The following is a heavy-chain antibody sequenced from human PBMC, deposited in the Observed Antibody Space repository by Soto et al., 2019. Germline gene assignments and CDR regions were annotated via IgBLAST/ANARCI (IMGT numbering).Heavy chain of an antibody. CDR3: TRHAVQYCGGDCYLLPYFDL. CDR1: GFTFSGSA. Sequence: EVQLVEAGGGLGQPGGSLKLSCAASGFTFSGSAVHWVRQASGKGLEWVGRIRSKANNYATVYAASVKGRFTISRDDSKNEAYLQMNSLKTEDTAVYYGTRHAVQYCGGDCYLLPYFDLWGRGTLVTVSS. J-gene: IGHJ2*01. D-gene: IGHD2-21*02. V-gene: IGHV3-73*02. CDR2: IRSKANNYAT.